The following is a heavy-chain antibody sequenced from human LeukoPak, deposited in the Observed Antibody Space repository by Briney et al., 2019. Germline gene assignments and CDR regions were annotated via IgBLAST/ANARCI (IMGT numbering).Heavy chain of an antibody. D-gene: IGHD3-10*01. J-gene: IGHJ5*02. Sequence: GGSLRLSCAASGFTFSSYGMHWVRQAPGKGLEWVAVIWYDGSNKYYADSVKGRFTISRDNSKNTLYLQMNSLRAEDTAVYYCAKDRMVRGVFFWFDPWGQGTLVTVPS. CDR2: IWYDGSNK. CDR1: GFTFSSYG. CDR3: AKDRMVRGVFFWFDP. V-gene: IGHV3-33*06.